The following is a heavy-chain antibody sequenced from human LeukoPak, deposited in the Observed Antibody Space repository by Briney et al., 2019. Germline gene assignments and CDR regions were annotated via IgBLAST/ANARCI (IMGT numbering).Heavy chain of an antibody. J-gene: IGHJ4*02. D-gene: IGHD2-8*01. CDR2: ISAYNGNT. V-gene: IGHV1-18*01. CDR1: GYTFTSYG. CDR3: ARTKGYCTNGVCYDY. Sequence: SVKVSRKASGYTFTSYGISWVRQAPGQGLEWMGWISAYNGNTNYAQKLQGRVTMTTDTSTSTAYMELRSLRSDDTAVYYCARTKGYCTNGVCYDYWGQGTLVTVSS.